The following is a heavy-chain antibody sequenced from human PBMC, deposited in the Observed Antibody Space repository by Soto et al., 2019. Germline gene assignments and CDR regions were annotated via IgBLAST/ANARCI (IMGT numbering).Heavy chain of an antibody. CDR2: IIPILGIA. Sequence: QVQLVQSGAEVKKPGSSVKVSCKASGGTFSSYTISWVRQAPGHGLECMGRIIPILGIANYAQKFRGRVTITADNSTSTVYMELCSLGSEDTAVYYCARVRDCSSTSCYGGAFDIWGQGTMVTVSS. CDR1: GGTFSSYT. J-gene: IGHJ3*02. D-gene: IGHD2-2*01. CDR3: ARVRDCSSTSCYGGAFDI. V-gene: IGHV1-69*02.